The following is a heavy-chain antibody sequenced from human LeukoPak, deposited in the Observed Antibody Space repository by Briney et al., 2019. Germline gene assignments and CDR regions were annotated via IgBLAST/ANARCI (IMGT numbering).Heavy chain of an antibody. J-gene: IGHJ4*02. D-gene: IGHD3-3*01. CDR2: SSGSGGTI. Sequence: PGGSLRLSCAASGFTFSSYAMSWVRQAPGKGLEWVSSSGSGGTIYYADSVKGRFTISRDNSKNTLYLQMNSLRAEDTAVYYCAKGTYDFWSALDYWGQGILVTVSS. V-gene: IGHV3-23*01. CDR1: GFTFSSYA. CDR3: AKGTYDFWSALDY.